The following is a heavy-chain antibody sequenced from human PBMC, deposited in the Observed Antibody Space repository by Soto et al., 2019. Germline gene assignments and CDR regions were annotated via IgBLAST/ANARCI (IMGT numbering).Heavy chain of an antibody. CDR2: ISYDGSIK. Sequence: GGALRLSCAASGFAFNTYALHWVRQAPGKGLEWVAVISYDGSIKYYADSVKGRFTISRDSSRSTLYLQMDSLTTEDTAVYYCACSGSPYKVLVRFDSWGQGTLVTVSS. V-gene: IGHV3-30*04. CDR3: ACSGSPYKVLVRFDS. CDR1: GFAFNTYA. D-gene: IGHD2-15*01. J-gene: IGHJ4*02.